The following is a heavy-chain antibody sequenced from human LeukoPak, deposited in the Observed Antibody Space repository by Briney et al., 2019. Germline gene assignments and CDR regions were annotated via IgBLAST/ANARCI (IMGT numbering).Heavy chain of an antibody. J-gene: IGHJ5*02. D-gene: IGHD6-13*01. CDR1: GGTFSSYA. V-gene: IGHV1-69*05. Sequence: SVKVSCXASGGTFSSYAISWVRQAPGQGLEWMERIIPIFGTANYAQKFQGRVTITTDESTSTAYMELSSLRSEDTAVYYCAREVEQQLVLYWFDPWGQGTLVTVSS. CDR2: IIPIFGTA. CDR3: AREVEQQLVLYWFDP.